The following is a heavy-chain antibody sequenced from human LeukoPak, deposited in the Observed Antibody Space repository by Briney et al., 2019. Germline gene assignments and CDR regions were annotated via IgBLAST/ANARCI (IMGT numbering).Heavy chain of an antibody. J-gene: IGHJ4*02. CDR1: GGSISSKY. CDR3: AKQEDYYDGSGYFDC. D-gene: IGHD3-22*01. Sequence: SETLSLTCTVSGGSISSKYWSWIRQPAGKGLEWIGRIYSAGDTKYNPSLKSRVTMSVDTSKNQFSLRLNSVTAADTAMYYCAKQEDYYDGSGYFDCWSQGTLVTVSS. V-gene: IGHV4-4*07. CDR2: IYSAGDT.